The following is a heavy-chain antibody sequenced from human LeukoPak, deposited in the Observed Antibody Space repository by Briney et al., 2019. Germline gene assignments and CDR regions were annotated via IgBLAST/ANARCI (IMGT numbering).Heavy chain of an antibody. CDR1: GYSFTSYW. D-gene: IGHD3-10*01. V-gene: IGHV5-51*01. CDR3: ARHYYGTVDY. Sequence: GESLKISCKGSGYSFTSYWIGWVRQIPGKGLEWMGIIYPGDSDTRYSPSFQGQVTISADKSISTAYLQWTGLKASDTAMYGCARHYYGTVDYWGQGTLVTVSS. J-gene: IGHJ4*02. CDR2: IYPGDSDT.